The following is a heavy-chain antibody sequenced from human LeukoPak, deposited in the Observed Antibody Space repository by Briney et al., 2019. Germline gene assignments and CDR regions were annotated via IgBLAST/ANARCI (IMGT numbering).Heavy chain of an antibody. V-gene: IGHV3-23*01. Sequence: GGSLRLSCAASGFTFSSYAMSWVRQAPGKGLEWVSAIRESGESTYYADSVKGRFTISRDNSRNMLYLQMSSLRAEDTAVYYCAKDKFGAAADSGGAFDIWGQGTMVTVSS. D-gene: IGHD6-13*01. CDR2: IRESGEST. J-gene: IGHJ3*02. CDR1: GFTFSSYA. CDR3: AKDKFGAAADSGGAFDI.